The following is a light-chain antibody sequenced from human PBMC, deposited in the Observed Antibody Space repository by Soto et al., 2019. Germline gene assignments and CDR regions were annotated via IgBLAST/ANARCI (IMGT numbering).Light chain of an antibody. V-gene: IGLV1-36*01. CDR1: SSNIGNNA. Sequence: QTVVTQPPSVSDAPRQRVTISCSGSSSNIGNNAVNWYQQLPGKAPKLLIYYDDLLPSGVSDRFSGSKSGTSASLAISGLQSEDEADYYCAAWDDSLNGPVFGGGTQLTVL. CDR2: YDD. J-gene: IGLJ7*01. CDR3: AAWDDSLNGPV.